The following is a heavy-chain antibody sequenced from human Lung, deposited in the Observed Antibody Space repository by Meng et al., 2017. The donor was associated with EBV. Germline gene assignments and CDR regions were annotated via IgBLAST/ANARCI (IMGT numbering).Heavy chain of an antibody. Sequence: SGRVLVCPARALSPTWPVSWGFFSSGNWWSWGRRPPGKGLEGIGEIYHSGSTNYNPSLKSRVTISVDKSKNQFSLKLSSVTAADTAVYYCAKEGGSGPLDYWGQGTLVTVSS. D-gene: IGHD6-19*01. CDR3: AKEGGSGPLDY. CDR2: IYHSGST. J-gene: IGHJ4*02. V-gene: IGHV4-4*02. CDR1: WGFFSSGNW.